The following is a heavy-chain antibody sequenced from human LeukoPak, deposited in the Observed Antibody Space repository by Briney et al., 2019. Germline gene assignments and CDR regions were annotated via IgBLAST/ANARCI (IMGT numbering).Heavy chain of an antibody. V-gene: IGHV1-69*01. D-gene: IGHD4-17*01. CDR2: IIPIFGTA. J-gene: IGHJ6*03. CDR1: GGTFSSYA. CDR3: AGNVYGAGYYYYMDV. Sequence: GSSVKVSCKASGGTFSSYAISWVRQAPGQGLEWMGGIIPIFGTANYAQKFQGRVTITADESTSTAYMELSSLRSEDTAVYYCAGNVYGAGYYYYMDVWGKGTTVTASS.